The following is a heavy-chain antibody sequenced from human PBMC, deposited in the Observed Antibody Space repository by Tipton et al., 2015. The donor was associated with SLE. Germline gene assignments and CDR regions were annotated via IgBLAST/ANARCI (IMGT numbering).Heavy chain of an antibody. CDR2: INPSGGST. CDR3: AVTYYYDSSGPLGAFDI. D-gene: IGHD3-22*01. CDR1: GYTFTSYY. Sequence: QSGAEVKKPGASVKVSCKASGYTFTSYYMHWVRQAPGQGLEWMGIINPSGGSTSYAQKFQGGVTMTRDTSTSTVYMELSSLRSEDTAVYYCAVTYYYDSSGPLGAFDIWGQGAMVTVSS. V-gene: IGHV1-46*01. J-gene: IGHJ3*02.